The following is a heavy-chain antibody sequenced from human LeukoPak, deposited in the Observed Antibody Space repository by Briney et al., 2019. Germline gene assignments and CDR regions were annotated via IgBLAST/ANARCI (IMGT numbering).Heavy chain of an antibody. V-gene: IGHV4-30-2*01. Sequence: SQTLSLTCTVSGGSISSGGYYWSWIRQPPGKGLEWIGYIYHSGSTYYNPSLKSRVTISVDRSKNQFSLKLSSVTAADTAVYYCASLDTAMEYFDYWGQGTLVTVSS. D-gene: IGHD5-18*01. J-gene: IGHJ4*02. CDR1: GGSISSGGYY. CDR3: ASLDTAMEYFDY. CDR2: IYHSGST.